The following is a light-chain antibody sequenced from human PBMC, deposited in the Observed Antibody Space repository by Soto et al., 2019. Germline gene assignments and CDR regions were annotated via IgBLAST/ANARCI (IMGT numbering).Light chain of an antibody. Sequence: QSVLTQPASVSGSPGQSITISCTGTSSDVGGYNYVSWYQQHPGKAPKLMIDDVSNRPSGVSNRFSGSKSGNTASLTISGLQAEDGADYYCTSYTSSSTLGVFGGGTKLTVL. V-gene: IGLV2-14*01. CDR2: DVS. CDR3: TSYTSSSTLGV. J-gene: IGLJ2*01. CDR1: SSDVGGYNY.